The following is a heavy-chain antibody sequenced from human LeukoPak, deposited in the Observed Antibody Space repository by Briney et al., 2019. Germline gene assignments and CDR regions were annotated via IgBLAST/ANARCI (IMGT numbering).Heavy chain of an antibody. V-gene: IGHV3-23*01. CDR2: ISGSGGST. Sequence: GGSLRLSCAASGFTFDDYGMSWVRQAPGKGLEWVSAISGSGGSTYYADSVKGRFTISRDNSKNTLYLQMNSLRAEDTAVYYCAKELVAYSYGPFDYWGQGTLVTVSS. CDR1: GFTFDDYG. J-gene: IGHJ4*02. CDR3: AKELVAYSYGPFDY. D-gene: IGHD5-18*01.